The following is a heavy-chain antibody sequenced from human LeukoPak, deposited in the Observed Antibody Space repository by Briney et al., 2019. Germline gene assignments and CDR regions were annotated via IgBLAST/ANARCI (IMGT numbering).Heavy chain of an antibody. CDR3: ARRVLRYCSSTSCHKNYFDY. V-gene: IGHV4-39*01. CDR2: IYYSGST. Sequence: SETLSLTCTVSGGSISSSSSYWGWIRQPPGKGLEWIGSIYYSGSTYYNPSLKSRVTISVDTSKNQFSLKLSSVTAADTAVYYCARRVLRYCSSTSCHKNYFDYWGQGTLVTVSS. D-gene: IGHD2-2*02. CDR1: GGSISSSSSY. J-gene: IGHJ4*02.